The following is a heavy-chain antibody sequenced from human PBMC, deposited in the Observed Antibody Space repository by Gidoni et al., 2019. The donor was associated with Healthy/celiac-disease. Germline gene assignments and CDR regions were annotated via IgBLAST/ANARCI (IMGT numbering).Heavy chain of an antibody. D-gene: IGHD3-3*01. Sequence: EVQLLESGGGLVQPGGSLRLSCAAPGFTFSSYAMSWARQAPGKGLGWVSVISGSGGSTYYADSVKGRFTISRDNSENTLYLQMNSLRAEDTAVYYCAKDRAFGVVNPVDFWGQGTLVTVSS. V-gene: IGHV3-23*01. CDR1: GFTFSSYA. CDR2: ISGSGGST. CDR3: AKDRAFGVVNPVDF. J-gene: IGHJ4*02.